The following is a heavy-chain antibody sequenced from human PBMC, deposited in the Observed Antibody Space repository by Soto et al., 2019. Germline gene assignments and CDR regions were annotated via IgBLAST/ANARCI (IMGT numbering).Heavy chain of an antibody. Sequence: QVQVRESGPGLVKPSETLSLTCTVSGGSISLHDWSWLRQPPGKGLEWIGYIYYSGSTTYNPSLKRRVTISADTSKNQFYLKLTSVTAADTAVYYCARDAGGPFDNGGQGTLVTVSS. D-gene: IGHD2-15*01. CDR2: IYYSGST. V-gene: IGHV4-59*11. CDR3: ARDAGGPFDN. J-gene: IGHJ4*02. CDR1: GGSISLHD.